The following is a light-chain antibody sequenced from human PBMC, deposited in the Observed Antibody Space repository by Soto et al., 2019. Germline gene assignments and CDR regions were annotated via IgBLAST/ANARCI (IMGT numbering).Light chain of an antibody. Sequence: DIVMTQSPDSLAVSLGERVTINCKSSQSVLYSPNNKNYLAWYQQKPGQPPRLLVYWASTRESGVPDRFSGSGSGTDFTLTISSLQAEDAAVYYCHKYHSAPQTFDQGTKVEIK. CDR2: WAS. J-gene: IGKJ1*01. CDR3: HKYHSAPQT. V-gene: IGKV4-1*01. CDR1: QSVLYSPNNKNY.